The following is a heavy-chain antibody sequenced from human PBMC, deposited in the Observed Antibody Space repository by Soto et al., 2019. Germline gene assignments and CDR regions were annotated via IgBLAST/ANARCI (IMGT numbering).Heavy chain of an antibody. Sequence: PGGSLRLSCAASGFTFSSYSMNWVRQAPGKGLEWVSSISSSSSYIYYADSVKGRFTISRDNAKNSLYLQMNSLRAEDTAVYYCARWFNYYYGMDVWGQGTTVTVSS. CDR1: GFTFSSYS. CDR2: ISSSSSYI. D-gene: IGHD3-10*01. CDR3: ARWFNYYYGMDV. J-gene: IGHJ6*02. V-gene: IGHV3-21*01.